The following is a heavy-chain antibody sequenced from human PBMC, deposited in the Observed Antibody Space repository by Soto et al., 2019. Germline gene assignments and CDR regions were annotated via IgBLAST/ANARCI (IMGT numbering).Heavy chain of an antibody. J-gene: IGHJ3*02. CDR2: ISSSSSYI. D-gene: IGHD3-22*01. V-gene: IGHV3-21*01. CDR1: GFTFSSYS. CDR3: ARERNDSSGYYYVDAFDI. Sequence: PGGALRLSCADSGFTFSSYSMNWVRQAPGKGLEWVSSISSSSSYIYYADSVKGRFTISRDNAKNSLYLQMNSLRAEDTAVYYCARERNDSSGYYYVDAFDIWGQGTMVTVSS.